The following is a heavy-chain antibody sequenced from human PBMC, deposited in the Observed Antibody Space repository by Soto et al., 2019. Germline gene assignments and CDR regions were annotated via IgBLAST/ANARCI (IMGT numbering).Heavy chain of an antibody. CDR3: ARRPGSSWQYFGD. CDR2: IYYSGST. CDR1: GGSIGSSSYY. V-gene: IGHV4-39*01. D-gene: IGHD6-13*01. J-gene: IGHJ4*02. Sequence: SQTLSLTCTVSGGSIGSSSYYWGWIRQPPGKGLEWIGSIYYSGSTYYNPSLKSRVTMSVDTSKNQFSLRLSSVTAADMAVYYCARRPGSSWQYFGDWGQGILVNVS.